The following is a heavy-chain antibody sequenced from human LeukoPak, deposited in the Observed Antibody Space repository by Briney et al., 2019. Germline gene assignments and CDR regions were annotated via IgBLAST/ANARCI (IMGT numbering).Heavy chain of an antibody. CDR1: GFTFSNYA. J-gene: IGHJ4*02. Sequence: GGSLRLSCAASGFTFSNYAMNWVRQAPGKGLEWVSTISGGGGTTYYADSVKGRFTISRDNAKTSLYLQMNSLRAEDTAVYYCARDLSGIAGYTYGRGIDYWGQGTLVTVSS. CDR3: ARDLSGIAGYTYGRGIDY. CDR2: ISGGGGTT. D-gene: IGHD5-18*01. V-gene: IGHV3-23*01.